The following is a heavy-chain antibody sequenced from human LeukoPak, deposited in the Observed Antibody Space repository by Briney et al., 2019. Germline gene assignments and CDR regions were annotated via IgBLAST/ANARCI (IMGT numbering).Heavy chain of an antibody. J-gene: IGHJ6*02. Sequence: ASVKVSCKASGYTFTSYGISWVRQAPGQGLEWMGWISAYNGNTNYAQKLQGRVTMPTDTTTSTAYMELRSLRSDDTAVYYCASPQPAVQRERRPYYYYGMDVWGQGTTVTVSS. V-gene: IGHV1-18*01. D-gene: IGHD1-1*01. CDR3: ASPQPAVQRERRPYYYYGMDV. CDR2: ISAYNGNT. CDR1: GYTFTSYG.